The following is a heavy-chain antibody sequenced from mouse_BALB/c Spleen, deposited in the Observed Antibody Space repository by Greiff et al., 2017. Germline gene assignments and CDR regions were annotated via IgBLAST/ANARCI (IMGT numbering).Heavy chain of an antibody. CDR2: ISSGGGST. V-gene: IGHV5-12-1*01. CDR1: GFAFSSYD. J-gene: IGHJ2*01. Sequence: VQLKESGGGLVKPGGSLKLSCAASGFAFSSYDMSWVRQTPEKRLEWVAYISSGGGSTDYPDTVKGRFTISRDKAKNTLYLQMSSLKSEDTAMYYCARQSLLRLPFDYWGQGTTLTVSS. CDR3: ARQSLLRLPFDY. D-gene: IGHD1-2*01.